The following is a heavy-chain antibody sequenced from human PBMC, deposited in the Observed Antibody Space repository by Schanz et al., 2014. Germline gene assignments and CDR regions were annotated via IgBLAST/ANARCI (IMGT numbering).Heavy chain of an antibody. CDR3: AKEDRTHSSDYVY. Sequence: QVQLVESGGGVVQPGKSLRVSCAASGFTFTNYALHWVRQAPGKGLEWVAVISNDGSSKYYADSVRGRFTISRDDSKNTLYLQMNSLRPEDTAVYYCAKEDRTHSSDYVYWGQGTLVTVSS. CDR1: GFTFTNYA. CDR2: ISNDGSSK. J-gene: IGHJ4*02. D-gene: IGHD3-22*01. V-gene: IGHV3-30*18.